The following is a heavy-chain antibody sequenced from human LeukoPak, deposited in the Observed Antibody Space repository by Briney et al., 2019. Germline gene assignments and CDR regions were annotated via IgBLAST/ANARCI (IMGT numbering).Heavy chain of an antibody. V-gene: IGHV1-2*02. Sequence: ASVKVSCKASGYTFTGYYMHWVRQAPGQGLEWVGWINPNSGGTNYAQKFQGRVTMTRDTSISTAYMELSRLRSDDTAVYYCAGGYCSGGSCYLSDYWGQGTLVTVSS. J-gene: IGHJ4*02. CDR2: INPNSGGT. D-gene: IGHD2-15*01. CDR3: AGGYCSGGSCYLSDY. CDR1: GYTFTGYY.